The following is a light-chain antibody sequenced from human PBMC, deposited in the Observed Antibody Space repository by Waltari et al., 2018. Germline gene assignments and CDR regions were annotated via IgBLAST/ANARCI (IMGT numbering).Light chain of an antibody. V-gene: IGLV1-47*01. CDR1: SSTIGTNS. CDR3: ATWDDSLSGVV. Sequence: QSVLTQPPSASGTPGQGVTISCSGRSSTIGTNSVTWYQQLPETAPKLRIYTTNLRPPGVPDRFSCSKSGTSASLAISGLRSEDEADYYCATWDDSLSGVVFGGGTKLTVL. CDR2: TTN. J-gene: IGLJ2*01.